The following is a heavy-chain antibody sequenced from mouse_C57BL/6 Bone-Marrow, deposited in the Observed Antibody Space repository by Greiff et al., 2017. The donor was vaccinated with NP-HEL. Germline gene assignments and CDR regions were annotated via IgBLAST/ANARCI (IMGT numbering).Heavy chain of an antibody. Sequence: QVQLQQPGAELVRPGTSVKLSCKASGYTFTSYWMHWVKQRPGQGLEWIGVIDPSDSYTNYNQKFKGQATLTVDTSSSTTYMQLSSLTSEDSAVYYCARTYDGSSDWYFDVWGTGTTVTVSS. J-gene: IGHJ1*03. V-gene: IGHV1-59*01. D-gene: IGHD1-1*01. CDR3: ARTYDGSSDWYFDV. CDR2: IDPSDSYT. CDR1: GYTFTSYW.